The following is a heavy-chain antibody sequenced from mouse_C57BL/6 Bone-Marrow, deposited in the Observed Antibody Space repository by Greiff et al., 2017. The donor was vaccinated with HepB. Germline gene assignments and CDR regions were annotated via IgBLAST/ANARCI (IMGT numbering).Heavy chain of an antibody. J-gene: IGHJ4*01. CDR2: IYPSDSET. Sequence: QVQPQQPGAELVRPGSSVKLSCKASGYTFTSYWMDWVKQRPGQGLEWIGNIYPSDSETHYNQKFKDKATLTVDKSSSTAYMQLSSLTSEDSAVYYCARRLFCPLISTGGADAMDYWGQGTSVTVSS. D-gene: IGHD1-1*01. CDR3: ARRLFCPLISTGGADAMDY. V-gene: IGHV1-61*01. CDR1: GYTFTSYW.